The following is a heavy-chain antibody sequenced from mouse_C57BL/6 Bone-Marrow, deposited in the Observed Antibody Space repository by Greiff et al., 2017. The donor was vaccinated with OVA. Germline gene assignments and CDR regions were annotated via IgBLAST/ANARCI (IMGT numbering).Heavy chain of an antibody. Sequence: VQLQQSGPELVKPGASVKIPCKASGYTFTDYNMDWVKQSHGKSLEWIGDINPNNGGTIYNQKFKGKATLTVDKSSSTAYMELRSLTSEDTAVYYCARRDDGNFYAMDYWGQGTSVTVSS. CDR1: GYTFTDYN. D-gene: IGHD2-14*01. CDR3: ARRDDGNFYAMDY. J-gene: IGHJ4*01. V-gene: IGHV1-18*01. CDR2: INPNNGGT.